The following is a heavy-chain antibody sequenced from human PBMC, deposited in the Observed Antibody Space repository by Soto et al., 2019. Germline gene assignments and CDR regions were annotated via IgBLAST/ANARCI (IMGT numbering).Heavy chain of an antibody. Sequence: QVQLQQWGAGLLKPSETLSLTCAVYGGSFSGYYWSWFRQPPGKGLEWIGEINHSGSTNYNPSLKSRVTISVDTSKNQFSLKLSSVTAADTAVYYCARVYNSPNWNDEGLDYFDCWGQGTLVTVSS. V-gene: IGHV4-34*01. D-gene: IGHD1-1*01. CDR2: INHSGST. J-gene: IGHJ4*02. CDR1: GGSFSGYY. CDR3: ARVYNSPNWNDEGLDYFDC.